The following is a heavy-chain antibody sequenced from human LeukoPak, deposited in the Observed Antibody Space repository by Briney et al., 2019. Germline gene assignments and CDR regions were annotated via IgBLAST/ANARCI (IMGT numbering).Heavy chain of an antibody. CDR1: GFTVSSNY. D-gene: IGHD1-26*01. CDR2: ISGSGGST. CDR3: AKYIVGNSDSY. J-gene: IGHJ4*02. Sequence: GGSLGLSCAASGFTVSSNYMSWVRQAPGKGLEWVSAISGSGGSTYYADSVKGRFTISRDNSKNTLYLQMNSLRAEDTAVYYCAKYIVGNSDSYWGQGTLVTVSS. V-gene: IGHV3-23*01.